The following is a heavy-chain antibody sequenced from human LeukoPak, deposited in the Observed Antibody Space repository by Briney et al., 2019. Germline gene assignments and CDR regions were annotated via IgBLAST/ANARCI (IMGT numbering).Heavy chain of an antibody. V-gene: IGHV1-69*05. CDR2: IIPIFGTA. CDR1: GGTFSSYA. D-gene: IGHD3-22*01. Sequence: SVKVSCKASGGTFSSYAISWVRQAPGQGLEWMGGIIPIFGTANYAQKFQGRVTITTDESTNTAYMELSSLRSEDTAVYYCARLKTPSYYYDSSGYYYFDYWGQGTLVTVSS. CDR3: ARLKTPSYYYDSSGYYYFDY. J-gene: IGHJ4*02.